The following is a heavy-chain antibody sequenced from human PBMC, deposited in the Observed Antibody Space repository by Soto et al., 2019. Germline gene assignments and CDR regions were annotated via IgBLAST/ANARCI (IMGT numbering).Heavy chain of an antibody. CDR2: IYYSGST. CDR3: ARGYYCSSTSCYGYDSSGDLDY. D-gene: IGHD2-2*01. Sequence: QVQLQESGPGLVKPSQTLSLTCTVSGGSISSGDYYWSWIRQPPGKGLEWIGYIYYSGSTYYNPSRKSRVTISVDTSKNQFSLKLSSVTAADTAVYYCARGYYCSSTSCYGYDSSGDLDYWGQGTLVTVSS. CDR1: GGSISSGDYY. J-gene: IGHJ4*02. V-gene: IGHV4-30-4*01.